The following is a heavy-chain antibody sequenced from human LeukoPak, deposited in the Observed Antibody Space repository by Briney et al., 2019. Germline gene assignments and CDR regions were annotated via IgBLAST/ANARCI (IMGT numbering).Heavy chain of an antibody. CDR1: GYPFSSYE. CDR2: MNPKTGKA. V-gene: IGHV1-8*01. Sequence: ASVKVSCKTSGYPFSSYEINRVRQATGRGLEWLGWMNPKTGKAAYARTLQGRVTITRDTSISTAYMDLSGLRSEDTAVYYCARIRPVTTGLKGYYFDYWGQGTLVTVSS. CDR3: ARIRPVTTGLKGYYFDY. D-gene: IGHD1-1*01. J-gene: IGHJ4*02.